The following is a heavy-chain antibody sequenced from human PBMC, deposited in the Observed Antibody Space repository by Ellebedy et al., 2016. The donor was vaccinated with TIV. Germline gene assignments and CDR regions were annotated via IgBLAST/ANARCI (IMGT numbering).Heavy chain of an antibody. Sequence: ASVKVSXKASGYTFTGYYMHWVRQAPGQGLEWMGWINPNSGGTNYAQKLQGRVTMTTDTSTSTAYMELRSLRSDDTAVYYCARERSYYDSSVFDYWGQGTLVTVSS. J-gene: IGHJ4*02. CDR2: INPNSGGT. D-gene: IGHD3-22*01. V-gene: IGHV1-2*02. CDR3: ARERSYYDSSVFDY. CDR1: GYTFTGYY.